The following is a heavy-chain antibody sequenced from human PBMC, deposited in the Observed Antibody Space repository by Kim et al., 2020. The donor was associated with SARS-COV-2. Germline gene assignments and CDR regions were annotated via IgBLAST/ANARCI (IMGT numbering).Heavy chain of an antibody. D-gene: IGHD6-13*01. Sequence: GGSLRLSCAASGFTFSTYSMNWVRQAPGKGLEWVSSISSTSTYIYYADSVRGRFTISRDNAKNSLYLQLNSLRAEDTAVYYCAREPSYSGTWFYFDSWGPGTRVTVS. CDR1: GFTFSTYS. V-gene: IGHV3-21*01. CDR2: ISSTSTYI. CDR3: AREPSYSGTWFYFDS. J-gene: IGHJ4*02.